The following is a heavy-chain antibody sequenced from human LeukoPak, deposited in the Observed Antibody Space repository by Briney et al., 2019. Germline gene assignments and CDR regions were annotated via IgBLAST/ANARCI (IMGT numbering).Heavy chain of an antibody. CDR1: GSTFSSYS. D-gene: IGHD1-26*01. Sequence: PGGSLRLSCAASGSTFSSYSINWVGQLPGKGLGWVSSISSSSSYIYYADSVKGRFTISRDNAKNSLYLQMNSLRAEDTAVYFCARDRWDLEYWGQGTLVTVSS. J-gene: IGHJ4*02. CDR3: ARDRWDLEY. V-gene: IGHV3-21*01. CDR2: ISSSSSYI.